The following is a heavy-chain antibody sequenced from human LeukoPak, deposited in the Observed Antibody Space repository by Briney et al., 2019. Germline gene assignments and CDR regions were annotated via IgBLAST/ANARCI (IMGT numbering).Heavy chain of an antibody. CDR2: IYYSGST. Sequence: SETLSLTCTVSGGSVSSGSYYWSWIRQPPGKGLEWIVYIYYSGSTNYNPSLKSRVTISVDTSKNQFSLKLSSVTAADTAVYYCARQSYDFWSGYYTVWLDPWGQGTLVTVSS. V-gene: IGHV4-61*01. CDR3: ARQSYDFWSGYYTVWLDP. J-gene: IGHJ5*02. CDR1: GGSVSSGSYY. D-gene: IGHD3-3*01.